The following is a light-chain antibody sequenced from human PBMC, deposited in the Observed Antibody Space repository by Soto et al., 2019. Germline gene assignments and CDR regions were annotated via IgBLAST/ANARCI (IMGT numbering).Light chain of an antibody. Sequence: TALTKSTGTVSLSPGDRASLSCSSIQSVSSSYLAWYQQKPGQAPRLLISDTSNRATGIPARFSGSGSGTDFTLTISSLEPEDSAVYYCQQYNNWPPWTFGQGTKVDI. V-gene: IGKV3-20*01. CDR3: QQYNNWPPWT. CDR2: DTS. CDR1: QSVSSSY. J-gene: IGKJ1*01.